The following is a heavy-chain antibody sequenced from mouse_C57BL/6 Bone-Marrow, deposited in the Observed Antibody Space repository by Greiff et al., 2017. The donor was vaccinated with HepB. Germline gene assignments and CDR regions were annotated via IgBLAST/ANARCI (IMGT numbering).Heavy chain of an antibody. J-gene: IGHJ2*01. CDR3: ARLADLVGDY. V-gene: IGHV1-81*01. Sequence: QVQLQQSGAELARPGASVKLSCKASGYTFTSYGISWVKQRTGQGLEWIGEIYPRRGNTYYNEKFKGKATLTADKSSSTAYMELRSLTSEDSAVYFCARLADLVGDYWGQGTTLTVSS. D-gene: IGHD3-1*01. CDR2: IYPRRGNT. CDR1: GYTFTSYG.